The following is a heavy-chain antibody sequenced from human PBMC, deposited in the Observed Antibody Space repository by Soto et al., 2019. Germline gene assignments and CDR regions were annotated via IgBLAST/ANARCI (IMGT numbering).Heavy chain of an antibody. Sequence: PGESLKISCKGSGYSFTSYWIDWVRQMPGKGLEWMGIIYPGDSDTIYSPSFQGQVTISADNSISTAYLQWSSLKASDTAMYYCARPLTTVVTDPPNWFDTWGQGTLVTVSS. D-gene: IGHD4-17*01. V-gene: IGHV5-51*01. CDR1: GYSFTSYW. J-gene: IGHJ5*02. CDR2: IYPGDSDT. CDR3: ARPLTTVVTDPPNWFDT.